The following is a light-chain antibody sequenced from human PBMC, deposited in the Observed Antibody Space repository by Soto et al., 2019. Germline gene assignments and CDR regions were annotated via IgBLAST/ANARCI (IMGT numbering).Light chain of an antibody. CDR3: CSYTGSSTFAV. CDR2: EVS. Sequence: QSALTQPASVSGSPGQSITISCTGTSSDVGTYNLVSWYQQHPGKAPKLMIYEVSKRPSGVSNRFSGSKSGNTASLTISGLQADDEADYYCCSYTGSSTFAVFGGGTKLTVL. V-gene: IGLV2-23*02. J-gene: IGLJ3*02. CDR1: SSDVGTYNL.